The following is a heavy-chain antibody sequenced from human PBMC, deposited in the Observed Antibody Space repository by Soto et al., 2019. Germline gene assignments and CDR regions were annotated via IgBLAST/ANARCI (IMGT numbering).Heavy chain of an antibody. J-gene: IGHJ6*02. V-gene: IGHV4-59*08. D-gene: IGHD2-2*01. CDR1: GGSISSYS. CDR3: ARQTSCRSICFYIRNHHYYYYMDF. Sequence: SETLSLTCTVSGGSISSYSWSWIRQSPGKGLEWIGYIYDSGRTNYNPYLKSRVTISVDTSKNQFSLKLSSVTAADTAVYFCARQTSCRSICFYIRNHHYYYYMDFRGQGTLLTVSS. CDR2: IYDSGRT.